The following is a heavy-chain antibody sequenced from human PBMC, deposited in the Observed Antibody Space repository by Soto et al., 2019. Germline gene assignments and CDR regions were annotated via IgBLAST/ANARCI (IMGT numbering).Heavy chain of an antibody. CDR1: VGTFNTYA. CDR3: AREGQVHTPAFVY. V-gene: IGHV1-69*19. Sequence: QVQLVQSGAEMKKPGSSVKVSCQSSVGTFNTYAMNWVRQAPGQGPEWMGDISPMFGAANYAPKFQGSVTITADESTGTSYMQLSSLTSEDTALYFCAREGQVHTPAFVYWGQGTLVTVSS. D-gene: IGHD3-10*01. J-gene: IGHJ4*02. CDR2: ISPMFGAA.